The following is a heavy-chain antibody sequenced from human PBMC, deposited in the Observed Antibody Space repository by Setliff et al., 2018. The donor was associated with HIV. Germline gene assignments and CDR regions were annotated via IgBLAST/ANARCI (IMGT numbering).Heavy chain of an antibody. CDR1: GGSISSSSYY. D-gene: IGHD7-27*01. Sequence: SETLSLTCTVSGGSISSSSYYWGWIRQPPGKGLEWIGSIYYSGSTYYNPSLKSRVTISVDTSKNQFSLKLSSVTAADTAVYYCARGQMVWGYWGQGTLVTVSS. CDR3: ARGQMVWGY. V-gene: IGHV4-39*01. CDR2: IYYSGST. J-gene: IGHJ4*02.